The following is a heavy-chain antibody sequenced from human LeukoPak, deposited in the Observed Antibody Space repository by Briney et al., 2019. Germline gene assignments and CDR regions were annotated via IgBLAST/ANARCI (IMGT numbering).Heavy chain of an antibody. CDR3: ARGLTYYYDSSGYYYWFDP. Sequence: ASVKVSCKASGYTFTSYDINWVRQATGQGLEWMGWMNPNSGNTGYAQKFQGRVTMTRNTSISTAYMELSSLRSEDTAVYYRARGLTYYYDSSGYYYWFDPWGQGTLVTVSS. CDR1: GYTFTSYD. CDR2: MNPNSGNT. J-gene: IGHJ5*02. V-gene: IGHV1-8*01. D-gene: IGHD3-22*01.